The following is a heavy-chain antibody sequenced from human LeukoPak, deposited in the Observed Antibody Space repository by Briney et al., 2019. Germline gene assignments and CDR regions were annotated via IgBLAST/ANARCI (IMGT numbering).Heavy chain of an antibody. CDR1: GFTFSNYE. Sequence: GGSLRLSCAASGFTFSNYEMHWVRRAPGKGLEGVSYISSGGSTVYYADSVKGRFTVSRDNAKNSLYLQMSSLRAEDTAVYYCARGGSFVEYWGQGTLVSVSS. CDR3: ARGGSFVEY. J-gene: IGHJ4*02. D-gene: IGHD3-10*01. CDR2: ISSGGSTV. V-gene: IGHV3-48*03.